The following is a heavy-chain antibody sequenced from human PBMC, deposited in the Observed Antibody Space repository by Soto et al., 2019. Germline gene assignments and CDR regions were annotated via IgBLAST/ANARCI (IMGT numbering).Heavy chain of an antibody. J-gene: IGHJ3*02. Sequence: QVHLVESGGGVVQPGRSLRLSCAAAGFTFSNYGMHWARQAPGKGLEWLAVMSFDGSNEYYADSVQGRLTISRDNSKNTLYLQMNSLRTEDTAVYHCAKDAAVAFDIWGQGTMVTVSS. CDR1: GFTFSNYG. V-gene: IGHV3-30*18. CDR3: AKDAAVAFDI. D-gene: IGHD2-15*01. CDR2: MSFDGSNE.